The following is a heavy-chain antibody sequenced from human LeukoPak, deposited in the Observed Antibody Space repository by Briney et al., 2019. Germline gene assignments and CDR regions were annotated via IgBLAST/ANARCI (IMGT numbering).Heavy chain of an antibody. CDR3: ARVASAWADDY. Sequence: GGSLRLSCAASGFAFGYYGMNWVRQAPGKGLEWISYISSGSGTIYYADSVKGRFSISRDDAKSSLYLQVNSLRVEDTAVYYCARVASAWADDYWGQGALVTVSS. CDR1: GFAFGYYG. V-gene: IGHV3-48*01. D-gene: IGHD6-19*01. CDR2: ISSGSGTI. J-gene: IGHJ4*02.